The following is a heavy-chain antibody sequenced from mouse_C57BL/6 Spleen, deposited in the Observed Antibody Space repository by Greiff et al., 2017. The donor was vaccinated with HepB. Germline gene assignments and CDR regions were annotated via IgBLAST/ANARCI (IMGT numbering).Heavy chain of an antibody. CDR1: GYTFTSYW. Sequence: QVQLQQPGAELVKPGASVKLSCKASGYTFTSYWMQWVKQRPGQGLEWIGEIDPSDSYTNYNQKFKGKATLTVDTSASTAYMQLSSLTSEDSAVYYCARNGHYWGQGTSVTVSS. D-gene: IGHD3-1*01. CDR2: IDPSDSYT. CDR3: ARNGHY. J-gene: IGHJ4*01. V-gene: IGHV1-50*01.